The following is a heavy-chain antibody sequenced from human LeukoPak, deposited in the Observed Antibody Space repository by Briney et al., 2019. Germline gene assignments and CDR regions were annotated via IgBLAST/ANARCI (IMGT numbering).Heavy chain of an antibody. D-gene: IGHD2-2*01. CDR1: GFTVSTNY. CDR3: ARGSIGPRSWFDP. V-gene: IGHV3-66*01. CDR2: IFSNGNT. Sequence: GGSLRLSCAASGFTVSTNYVSWVRQAPGKGLEWVSVIFSNGNTYYADSVKGRFSISRDNSKNTLFLQMNSLRDEDTAVYYCARGSIGPRSWFDPWGQGTLVTVSS. J-gene: IGHJ5*02.